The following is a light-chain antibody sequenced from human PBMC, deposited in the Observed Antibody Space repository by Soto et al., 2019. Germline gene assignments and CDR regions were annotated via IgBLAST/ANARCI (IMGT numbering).Light chain of an antibody. CDR2: GNS. Sequence: QSVLTQPPSVSGAPGQRVTISCTGSSSNIGAGYDVHWYQQLPGTAPKLLIYGNSNRPSGVPDRFSGSKSGTSASLAITGLQAEDEADYYCQSYDSSPSGFRVFGGGTKLTVL. V-gene: IGLV1-40*01. CDR3: QSYDSSPSGFRV. CDR1: SSNIGAGYD. J-gene: IGLJ3*02.